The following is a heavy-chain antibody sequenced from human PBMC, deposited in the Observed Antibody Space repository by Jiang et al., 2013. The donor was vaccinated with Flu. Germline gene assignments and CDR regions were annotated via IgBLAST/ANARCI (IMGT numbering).Heavy chain of an antibody. Sequence: GPGLVKPSETLSLTCTVSGGSISSSSYYWGWIRQPPEKGLEWIGSIYSGGTTYYNPSLKSRVTISVDTSKNQFSLKLSSVTAADTAVYYCARIDPPGSSYWGQGILVTVSS. V-gene: IGHV4-39*07. CDR1: GGSISSSSYY. D-gene: IGHD3-10*01. J-gene: IGHJ4*02. CDR3: ARIDPPGSSY. CDR2: IYSGGTT.